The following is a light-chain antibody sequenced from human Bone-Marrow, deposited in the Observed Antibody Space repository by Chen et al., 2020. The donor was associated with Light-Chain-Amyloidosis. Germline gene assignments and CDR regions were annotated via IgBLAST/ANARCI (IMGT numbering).Light chain of an antibody. J-gene: IGLJ3*02. CDR2: EVT. CDR1: SSDVGTYNL. CDR3: CSFAGNDDWV. V-gene: IGLV2-23*02. Sequence: QSALAQPASGSGSPGQSITISFTGTSSDVGTYNLVSWYQQHPGRAPKLMIYEVTKRPSGVSDRFSGSKSGNTASLTVSGLQAEDEADYYCCSFAGNDDWVFGGGTKLTVL.